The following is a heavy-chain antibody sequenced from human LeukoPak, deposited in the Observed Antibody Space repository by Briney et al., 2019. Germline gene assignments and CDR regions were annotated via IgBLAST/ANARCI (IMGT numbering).Heavy chain of an antibody. CDR1: GFTFSSYA. V-gene: IGHV3-23*01. CDR3: ARDARFTYDY. D-gene: IGHD3-16*01. Sequence: GGSLRLSCAASGFTFSSYAMSWVRQAPGKGLEWVSAISGSAGSTYYADSVKGRFTISRDNSKNTLYPQMNSLRAEDTAVYYCARDARFTYDYWGQGTLVTVSS. CDR2: ISGSAGST. J-gene: IGHJ4*02.